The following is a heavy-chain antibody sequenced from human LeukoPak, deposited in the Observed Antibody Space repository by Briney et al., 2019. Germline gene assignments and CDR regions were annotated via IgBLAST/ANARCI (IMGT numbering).Heavy chain of an antibody. CDR3: ARHAVAGNRAYDAFDI. Sequence: GESLKISCKGSGYSFTSYWIGWVRQMPGKGLEWMGIIYPGDSDTRYSPSFQGQVTISADKSISTAYLQRSSLKASDTAMYYCARHAVAGNRAYDAFDIWGQGTMVTVSS. D-gene: IGHD6-19*01. V-gene: IGHV5-51*01. CDR1: GYSFTSYW. J-gene: IGHJ3*02. CDR2: IYPGDSDT.